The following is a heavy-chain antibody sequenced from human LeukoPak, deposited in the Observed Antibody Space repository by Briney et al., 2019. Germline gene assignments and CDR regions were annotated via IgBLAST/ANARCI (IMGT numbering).Heavy chain of an antibody. V-gene: IGHV1-3*01. CDR2: INAGNGNT. CDR1: GYTFTSYA. D-gene: IGHD4-11*01. J-gene: IGHJ5*02. CDR3: ARGPYSNYWFDP. Sequence: ASVTVSCKTSGYTFTSYAMHWVRLAPGQRLEWMGWINAGNGNTKYSQKFQDRVTITRDTSASTAYMELSSLRSEDTAVYFCARGPYSNYWFDPWGQGTLVTVSS.